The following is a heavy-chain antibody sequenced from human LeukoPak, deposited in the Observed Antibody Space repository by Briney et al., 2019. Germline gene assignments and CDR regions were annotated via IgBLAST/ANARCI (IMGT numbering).Heavy chain of an antibody. Sequence: ASVKVSCKASGYTFTSYDINWVRQATGQGLECMGWMNPNSGNTGYAQKFQGRVTMTRNTSISTAYMELSSLRSEDTAVYYCAKERELTDYYDSSGEFDYWGQGTLVTASS. D-gene: IGHD3-22*01. CDR3: AKERELTDYYDSSGEFDY. V-gene: IGHV1-8*01. CDR1: GYTFTSYD. CDR2: MNPNSGNT. J-gene: IGHJ4*02.